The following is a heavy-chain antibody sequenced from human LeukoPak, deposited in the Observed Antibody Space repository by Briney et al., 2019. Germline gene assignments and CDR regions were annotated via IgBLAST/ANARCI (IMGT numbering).Heavy chain of an antibody. Sequence: GASVKVSCKASGGTFSSYAISWVRQAPGQGLEWMGGIIPIFGTANCAQKFQGRVTITADESTSTAYMELSSLRSEDTAVYYCAAGSGDRYFDYWGQGTLVTVSS. J-gene: IGHJ4*02. D-gene: IGHD3-10*01. CDR3: AAGSGDRYFDY. CDR2: IIPIFGTA. V-gene: IGHV1-69*13. CDR1: GGTFSSYA.